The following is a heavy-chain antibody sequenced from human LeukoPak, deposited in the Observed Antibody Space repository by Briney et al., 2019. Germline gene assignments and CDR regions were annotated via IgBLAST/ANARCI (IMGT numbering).Heavy chain of an antibody. D-gene: IGHD1-26*01. V-gene: IGHV1-46*01. CDR2: VNLSAGST. J-gene: IGHJ4*02. CDR1: GYSFIDYF. Sequence: ASVKVSCRSFGYSFIDYFVHWVRQAPGLGLEWMGVVNLSAGSTTYAQNFQDRVTMTRDTSTRTVYMELSSLRSEDTAIYYCARVRETGSFYRAFDYWGQGTLVTVSS. CDR3: ARVRETGSFYRAFDY.